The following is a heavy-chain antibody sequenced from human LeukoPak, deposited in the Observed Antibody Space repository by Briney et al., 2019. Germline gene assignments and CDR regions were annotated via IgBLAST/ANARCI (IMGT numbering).Heavy chain of an antibody. CDR2: IYYSGST. CDR3: ARHAGAFKDY. Sequence: SETLSLTCAVSGGSISSSSYYWGWIRQPPGKGLEWFGSIYYSGSTYYNPSLKSRVTISVDTSKNQFSLKLSSVTAADTAVYYCARHAGAFKDYWGQGTLVTVSS. V-gene: IGHV4-39*01. CDR1: GGSISSSSYY. D-gene: IGHD3-3*02. J-gene: IGHJ4*02.